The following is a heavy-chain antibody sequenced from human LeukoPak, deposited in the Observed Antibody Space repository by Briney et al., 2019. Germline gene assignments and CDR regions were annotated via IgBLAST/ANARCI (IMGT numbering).Heavy chain of an antibody. J-gene: IGHJ5*02. CDR3: ARDIILPGSHWFDP. CDR1: GGSFSGYY. V-gene: IGHV4-34*01. CDR2: INHSGTT. D-gene: IGHD3-9*01. Sequence: PSETLSLTCAVYGGSFSGYYWSWIRQPPGKGLEWIGEINHSGTTNYNPSLKSRVTISVDTSKNQFSLKLSSVTAADTAVYYCARDIILPGSHWFDPWGQGTLVTVSS.